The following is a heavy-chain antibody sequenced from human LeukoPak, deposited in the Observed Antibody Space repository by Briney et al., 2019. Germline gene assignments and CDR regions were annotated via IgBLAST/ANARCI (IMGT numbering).Heavy chain of an antibody. Sequence: HPGGSLRLSCAASGFTVSSNYMSWVRQAPGKGLEWVSVIYSGGSTYYADSVKGRFTISRDNAKNSLYPQMNSLRAEDTAVYYCARVTFGEALDPWGQGTLVTVSS. J-gene: IGHJ5*02. D-gene: IGHD3-16*01. CDR3: ARVTFGEALDP. CDR2: IYSGGST. V-gene: IGHV3-66*01. CDR1: GFTVSSNY.